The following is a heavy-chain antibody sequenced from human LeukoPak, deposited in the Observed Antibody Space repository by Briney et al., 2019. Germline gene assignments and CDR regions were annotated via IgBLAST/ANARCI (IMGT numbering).Heavy chain of an antibody. Sequence: SGTLSLTCAVSGGSIISGNWWSWVRQSPGKGLEWIGEVYRSGSTNFNPSLKSRVTISVDTSKNQFSLKLSSVTAADTAVYYCARRDGSGWHSYYFDYWGQGTLVTVSS. J-gene: IGHJ4*02. CDR3: ARRDGSGWHSYYFDY. D-gene: IGHD6-19*01. CDR2: VYRSGST. CDR1: GGSIISGNW. V-gene: IGHV4-4*02.